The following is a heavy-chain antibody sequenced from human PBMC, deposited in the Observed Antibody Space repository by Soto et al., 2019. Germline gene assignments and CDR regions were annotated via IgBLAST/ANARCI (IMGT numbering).Heavy chain of an antibody. CDR2: VYYSGRA. Sequence: QLQLQESGPGLVKASETLSLTCTVSGGSISSNAYYWGWIRQPPGKGLEWIGSVYYSGRANYNPSLKSRLTMSVDTSKNQFSLKLISVTAADTAVYYCASSPKRGSYSWCFDYWGQGTLVTVSS. V-gene: IGHV4-39*01. D-gene: IGHD1-26*01. CDR3: ASSPKRGSYSWCFDY. J-gene: IGHJ4*02. CDR1: GGSISSNAYY.